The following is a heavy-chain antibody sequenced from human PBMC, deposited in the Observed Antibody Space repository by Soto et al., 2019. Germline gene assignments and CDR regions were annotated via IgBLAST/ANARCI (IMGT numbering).Heavy chain of an antibody. CDR2: ISSSGGST. J-gene: IGHJ4*02. V-gene: IGHV3-23*01. CDR1: GITLSNYA. CDR3: AKVPASSLTASRPFDQ. Sequence: SGGSLRLSCAASGITLSNYAMSWVRQAPGKGLEWVSGISSSGGSTYYAGSVKGRFTIARDNSKNTLFLEMNSLRAEDTAVYYCAKVPASSLTASRPFDQWGQGTLVTVSS. D-gene: IGHD5-18*01.